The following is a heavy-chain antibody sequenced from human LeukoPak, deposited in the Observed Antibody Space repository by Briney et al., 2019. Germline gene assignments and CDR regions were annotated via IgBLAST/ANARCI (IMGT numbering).Heavy chain of an antibody. CDR3: ANAATVTTVYYFDY. J-gene: IGHJ4*02. Sequence: GGSLRLSCAASGFTFSSYSMNWVRQAQGKGLEWVSAISGSGGSTYYADSVKGRFTISRDNSKNTLYLQMNSLRAEDTAVYYCANAATVTTVYYFDYWGQGTLVTVSS. CDR2: ISGSGGST. CDR1: GFTFSSYS. D-gene: IGHD4-11*01. V-gene: IGHV3-23*01.